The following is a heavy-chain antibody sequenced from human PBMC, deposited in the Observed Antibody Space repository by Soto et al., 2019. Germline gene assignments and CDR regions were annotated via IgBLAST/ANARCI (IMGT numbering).Heavy chain of an antibody. CDR1: GFTFSSYA. V-gene: IGHV3-30-3*01. Sequence: QVQLVESGGGVVQPGRSLRLSCAASGFTFSSYAMHWVRQAPGKGLEWVGLISYDGSNEYYEDSVQGRFTISRDYSKNSVYLQLNRRRDEDTTVYYCAREGFGAYDFRRGPLTDDWGQGTLVTVSS. CDR2: ISYDGSNE. J-gene: IGHJ4*02. CDR3: AREGFGAYDFRRGPLTDD. D-gene: IGHD5-12*01.